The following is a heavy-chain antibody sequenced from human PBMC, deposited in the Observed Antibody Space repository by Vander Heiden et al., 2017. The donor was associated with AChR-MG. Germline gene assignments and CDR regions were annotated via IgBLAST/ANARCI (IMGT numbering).Heavy chain of an antibody. CDR2: ISGYSGNT. D-gene: IGHD2-2*01. V-gene: IGHV1-18*01. J-gene: IGHJ5*02. CDR3: ARDYCSSTSCNGWLDP. CDR1: GYTFTSYG. Sequence: QVQLVQSGAEVKKPGASVKVSCKASGYTFTSYGISWVRQAPGQGLEWMGWISGYSGNTNYAQKLQGRVTMTTDTSTSTAYMELRSLRSDDTAVYYCARDYCSSTSCNGWLDPWGQGTLVTVSS.